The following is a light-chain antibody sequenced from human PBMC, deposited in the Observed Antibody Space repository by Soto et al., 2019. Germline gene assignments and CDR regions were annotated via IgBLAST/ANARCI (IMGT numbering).Light chain of an antibody. CDR1: QSVNSNY. CDR3: QQYDSSPLT. Sequence: EIVLTQSPGTLSLSPGERSTLSCRASQSVNSNYLAWYQQKPGQAPRLLFSGASSRATGIPDRFSGSGSGTVFTLTISRLEPEDFAIYYCQQYDSSPLTFGQGTTGDIK. V-gene: IGKV3-20*01. J-gene: IGKJ1*01. CDR2: GAS.